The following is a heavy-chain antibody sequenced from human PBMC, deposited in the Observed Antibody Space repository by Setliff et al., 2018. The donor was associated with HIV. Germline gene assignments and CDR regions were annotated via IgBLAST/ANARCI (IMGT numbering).Heavy chain of an antibody. D-gene: IGHD4-17*01. CDR3: AREIYGGNSRPFDY. Sequence: SETLSFTCTVSGGSITGYFWNWIWQSPGKGLEWIGYIYYNGNTNYNPTLNSRGTISVDTSKNQFSLKLTSVTAADTAVYYCAREIYGGNSRPFDYWGQGTQVTVSS. CDR2: IYYNGNT. CDR1: GGSITGYF. V-gene: IGHV4-59*01. J-gene: IGHJ4*02.